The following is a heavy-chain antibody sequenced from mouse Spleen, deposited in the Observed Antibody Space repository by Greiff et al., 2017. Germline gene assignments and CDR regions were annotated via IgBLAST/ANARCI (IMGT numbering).Heavy chain of an antibody. J-gene: IGHJ1*01. CDR3: ARGFYEGYWYFDV. CDR1: GFTFSSYY. D-gene: IGHD2-3*01. V-gene: IGHV5-6-4*01. CDR2: ISSGGGST. Sequence: DVKLVESGGGLVKLGGSLKLSCAASGFTFSSYYMSWVRQTPEKRLEWVATISSGGGSTYYPDSVKGRFTISRDNAKNTLYLQMSSLNSEDTAVYYCARGFYEGYWYFDVWGAGTTVTVSS.